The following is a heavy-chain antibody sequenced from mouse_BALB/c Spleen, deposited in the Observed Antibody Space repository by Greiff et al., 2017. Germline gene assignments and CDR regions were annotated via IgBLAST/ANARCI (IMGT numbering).Heavy chain of an antibody. Sequence: QVQLKQSGAELVRPGASVTLSCKASGYTFTDYEMHWVKQTPVHGLEWIGAIDPETGGTAYNQKFKGKATLTADKSSSTAYMELRSLTSEDSAVYYCTREITVVDYYAMDYWGQGTSVTVSS. V-gene: IGHV1-15*01. D-gene: IGHD1-1*01. J-gene: IGHJ4*01. CDR3: TREITVVDYYAMDY. CDR2: IDPETGGT. CDR1: GYTFTDYE.